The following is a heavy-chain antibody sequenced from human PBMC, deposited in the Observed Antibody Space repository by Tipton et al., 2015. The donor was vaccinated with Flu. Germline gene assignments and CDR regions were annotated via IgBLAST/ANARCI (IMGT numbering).Heavy chain of an antibody. D-gene: IGHD3-16*01. CDR1: GYTFTDYY. J-gene: IGHJ4*02. V-gene: IGHV1-2*06. CDR2: INPNSGGT. Sequence: QLVQSGAEVKKPGASVTVSCKASGYTFTDYYMHWVRQAPGQGLEWMGRINPNSGGTNLAQKFRGRVTMTRDTSISTAYMELSRLRSDDPAVFYCAREGGGGQRPHLDEWGQGTLVTVSS. CDR3: AREGGGGQRPHLDE.